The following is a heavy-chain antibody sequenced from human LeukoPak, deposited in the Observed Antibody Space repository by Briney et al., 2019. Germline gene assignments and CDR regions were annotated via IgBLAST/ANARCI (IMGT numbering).Heavy chain of an antibody. D-gene: IGHD4-23*01. V-gene: IGHV3-74*01. J-gene: IGHJ4*02. CDR3: AKWSPYGGNPGY. Sequence: GGSLRLSCAASGFTFSNYWMHWVRQAPGKGLVRVSRINSDGRSIIYADSVKGRFTISRDNAKNTLYLQMNSLRAEDTAVYYCAKWSPYGGNPGYWGQGTLVTVSS. CDR1: GFTFSNYW. CDR2: INSDGRSI.